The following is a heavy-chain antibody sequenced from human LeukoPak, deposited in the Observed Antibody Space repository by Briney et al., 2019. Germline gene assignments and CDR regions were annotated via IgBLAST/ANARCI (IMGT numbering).Heavy chain of an antibody. CDR3: ARLKFYDSTGYSPGHYMDV. CDR1: GGPIYSYY. CDR2: LYPGVSTN. J-gene: IGHJ6*03. Sequence: PSETLSLTCTVSGGPIYSYYWSWIRQTAGKGLEWIGRLYPGVSTNNYNPSLKSRVSMSVDTSKNQFALKLSAVTAADTAVYYCARLKFYDSTGYSPGHYMDVWGKGTTVTVSS. V-gene: IGHV4-4*07. D-gene: IGHD3-22*01.